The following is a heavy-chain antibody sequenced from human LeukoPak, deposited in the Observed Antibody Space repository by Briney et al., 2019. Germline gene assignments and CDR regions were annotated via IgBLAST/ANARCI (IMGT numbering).Heavy chain of an antibody. CDR2: IYYSGRT. CDR3: ANLRITMVRGVISGSSSWFDP. J-gene: IGHJ5*02. V-gene: IGHV4-59*08. D-gene: IGHD3-10*01. CDR1: GVTISSYY. Sequence: SVTLSLTCTGSGVTISSYYWSWLRRPPGKGREGIGYIYYSGRTNYHHFLKSRVIISVDTFNNQFSLKLRPVTAANTVLYYGANLRITMVRGVISGSSSWFDPWGRGTLVTVSS.